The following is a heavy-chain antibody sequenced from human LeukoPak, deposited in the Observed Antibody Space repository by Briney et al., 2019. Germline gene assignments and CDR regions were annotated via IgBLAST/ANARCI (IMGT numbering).Heavy chain of an antibody. CDR3: ACGITGTTYFDY. J-gene: IGHJ4*02. CDR1: GGSISSYY. CDR2: IYYSGST. D-gene: IGHD1-7*01. Sequence: SETLSLTCTVSGGSISSYYWSWIRKPPGKGLEWIGYIYYSGSTNYNPSLKSRVTISVDTSKNQFSLKLSSVTAADTAVYYCACGITGTTYFDYWGQGTLVTVSS. V-gene: IGHV4-59*01.